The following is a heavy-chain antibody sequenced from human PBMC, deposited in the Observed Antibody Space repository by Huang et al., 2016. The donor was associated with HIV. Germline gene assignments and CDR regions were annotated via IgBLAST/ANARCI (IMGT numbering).Heavy chain of an antibody. Sequence: QLRESGPGLVTPSETLSLTCSASGPSMTSSSFYWGWFRQPPGGGLEGIGSVYFLGNTYHNPSLKSRVTISIDTANKEYAMRLTYLTAADTAVYFCAREVRSVDTDRPDGYYYRGLDVWGQGTTVIVSS. CDR2: VYFLGNT. CDR3: AREVRSVDTDRPDGYYYRGLDV. V-gene: IGHV4-39*02. J-gene: IGHJ6*02. D-gene: IGHD2-2*03. CDR1: GPSMTSSSFY.